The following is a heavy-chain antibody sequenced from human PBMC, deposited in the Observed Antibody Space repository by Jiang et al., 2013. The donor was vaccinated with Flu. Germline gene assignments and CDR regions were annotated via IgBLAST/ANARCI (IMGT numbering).Heavy chain of an antibody. CDR2: ITNGGNGI. Sequence: QLVESGGGLVXPGGSLRLSCVASGPRFNRYSMDWVRQAPGKGLEWVAHITNGGNGIFYSESVKGRFTISRDNGKNSLYLQMNSLRDEDTAVYYCARAGAGSGNPIYSYGIDVWGQGTTVTVSS. J-gene: IGHJ6*02. D-gene: IGHD3-10*01. V-gene: IGHV3-48*02. CDR1: GPRFNRYS. CDR3: ARAGAGSGNPIYSYGIDV.